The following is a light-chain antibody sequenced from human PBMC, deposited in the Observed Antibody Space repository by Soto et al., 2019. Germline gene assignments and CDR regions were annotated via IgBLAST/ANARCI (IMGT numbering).Light chain of an antibody. V-gene: IGLV1-40*01. CDR2: GNS. Sequence: QPVLTQPPSVSGAPGQRVTISCTGSSSNIGAGYDVHWYQQLPGTAPKLLIYGNSNRPSGVPDRFSGSKSGTSASLAITGLQSEDEGIYYCATWDDSLSGWVFGGGTKLTVL. CDR1: SSNIGAGYD. CDR3: ATWDDSLSGWV. J-gene: IGLJ3*02.